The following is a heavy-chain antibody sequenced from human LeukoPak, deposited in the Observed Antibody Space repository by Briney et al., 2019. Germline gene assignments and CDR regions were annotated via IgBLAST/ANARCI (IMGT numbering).Heavy chain of an antibody. Sequence: SETLSLTCAVSGGSLTGYFWTWIRQPPGKGLEWIGYIHYSGSTKYNPSLKSRVTISVDTSKNQFSLKLSSVTAADTAVYYCARWYSSGWAFDYWGQGTLVTVSS. V-gene: IGHV4-59*08. CDR3: ARWYSSGWAFDY. CDR1: GGSLTGYF. J-gene: IGHJ4*02. D-gene: IGHD6-19*01. CDR2: IHYSGST.